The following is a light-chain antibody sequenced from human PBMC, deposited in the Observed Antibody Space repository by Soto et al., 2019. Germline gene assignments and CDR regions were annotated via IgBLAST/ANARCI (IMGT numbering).Light chain of an antibody. CDR3: CSFATSSTYA. J-gene: IGLJ1*01. CDR2: EGS. V-gene: IGLV2-23*01. Sequence: QSALTQPASVSGSPGQSITISCTGTSSDVGSSNLVSWYQQHPGKAPKVMIYEGSKRPSGVSNRFSGSKSGNTASLTISGLQAEDDADYYCCSFATSSTYAFGTGTKLTVL. CDR1: SSDVGSSNL.